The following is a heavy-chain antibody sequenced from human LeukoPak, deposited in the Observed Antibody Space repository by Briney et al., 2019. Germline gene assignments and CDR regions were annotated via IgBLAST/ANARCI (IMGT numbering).Heavy chain of an antibody. CDR3: AKDTDYDSSGRFDY. Sequence: SVRLSCSASGFTCDNYAMHWVRHAPGKGLEWVSGISWNSGSIGYADSVKGRFTISRDNAKNSLYLQMNILRAGDKALYYCAKDTDYDSSGRFDYWGQGTLVTVSS. CDR1: GFTCDNYA. D-gene: IGHD3-22*01. V-gene: IGHV3-9*01. J-gene: IGHJ4*02. CDR2: ISWNSGSI.